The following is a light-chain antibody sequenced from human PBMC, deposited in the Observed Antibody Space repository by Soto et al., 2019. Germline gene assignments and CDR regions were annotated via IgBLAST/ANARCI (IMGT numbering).Light chain of an antibody. V-gene: IGKV3-11*01. J-gene: IGKJ5*01. Sequence: ENALTQSPATLSLAPGERATLSCRASQSLSRYLAWYQQKPGQAPRLLIHETSKRATGVSARFSGSGSGTDFTLTISSLEPEDFAVYYCQQYDNLPITFGQGTRLEIK. CDR2: ETS. CDR1: QSLSRY. CDR3: QQYDNLPIT.